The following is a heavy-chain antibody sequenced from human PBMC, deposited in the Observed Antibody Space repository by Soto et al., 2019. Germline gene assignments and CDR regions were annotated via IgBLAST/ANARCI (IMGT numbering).Heavy chain of an antibody. J-gene: IGHJ5*02. V-gene: IGHV4-59*08. CDR2: IYYSGST. CDR1: GGSIRSYY. D-gene: IGHD1-26*01. Sequence: QVQLQESGPGLVKPSETLSLTCTVSGGSIRSYYWSWIRQPPGKGLEWIGAIYYSGSTNYKPSLKRRVTFSVDTSKTQFSLKLNSVTAADTAVYYCARQGGWFDPWGQGTLVTVSS. CDR3: ARQGGWFDP.